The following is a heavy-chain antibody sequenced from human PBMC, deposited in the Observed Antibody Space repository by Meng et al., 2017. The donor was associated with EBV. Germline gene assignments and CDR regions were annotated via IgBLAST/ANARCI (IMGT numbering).Heavy chain of an antibody. CDR1: AGSITCSSYD. J-gene: IGHJ4*02. D-gene: IGHD4-17*01. CDR2: IYQSCST. Sequence: QLQVHVWGPGLVKTPQSLSLTCSGSAGSITCSSYDLAWIRQPPGKGLEWIGSIYQSCSTYYNPSLKNRVTISVDASKNQFALKLISVTAADTAVYYCARVDGDYLRGYYFDYWGQGTLVTVSS. V-gene: IGHV4-39*07. CDR3: ARVDGDYLRGYYFDY.